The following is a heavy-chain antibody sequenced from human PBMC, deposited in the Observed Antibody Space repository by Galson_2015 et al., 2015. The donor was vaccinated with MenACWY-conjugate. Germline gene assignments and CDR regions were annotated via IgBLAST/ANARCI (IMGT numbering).Heavy chain of an antibody. V-gene: IGHV7-4-1*02. CDR3: ARTLAVTGSTINWFDP. CDR2: INTKTGNP. Sequence: SVKVSCKASGYTFTRYAMNWVRQAPGQGLEWMGWINTKTGNPTYAQGFTGRFVFSLDTSVSAAYLQTSSLQAEDTAVYYCARTLAVTGSTINWFDPWGQGTLVTVSS. J-gene: IGHJ5*02. D-gene: IGHD6-19*01. CDR1: GYTFTRYA.